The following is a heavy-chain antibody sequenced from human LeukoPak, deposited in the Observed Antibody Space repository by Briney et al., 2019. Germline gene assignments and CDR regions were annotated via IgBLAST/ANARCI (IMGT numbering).Heavy chain of an antibody. Sequence: GGSLRLSCAASGFTFSDYYMSWIRQAPGKGLEWVSYISSSRNYTNYADSVKGRFTISRDNAKNSLYLQMNSLRAEDTAVYYCARDRLEYCSSTSCYVGGSYYYYYGMDVWGKGTTVTASS. V-gene: IGHV3-11*06. CDR3: ARDRLEYCSSTSCYVGGSYYYYYGMDV. CDR2: ISSSRNYT. D-gene: IGHD2-2*01. CDR1: GFTFSDYY. J-gene: IGHJ6*04.